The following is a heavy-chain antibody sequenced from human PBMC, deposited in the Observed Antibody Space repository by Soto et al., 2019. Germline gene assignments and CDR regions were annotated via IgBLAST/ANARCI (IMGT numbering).Heavy chain of an antibody. Sequence: QVQLVESGGGVVQPGRSLRLSCAASGFTFSSYGMHWVRQAPGKGLEWVAVISYDGSNKYYADSVKGRFTISRDNSKNTLYLQMNSLRADDTAVYYCAKGPRKRITIFGVAHYGMDVWGQGTTVTVSS. D-gene: IGHD3-3*01. V-gene: IGHV3-30*18. CDR1: GFTFSSYG. J-gene: IGHJ6*02. CDR2: ISYDGSNK. CDR3: AKGPRKRITIFGVAHYGMDV.